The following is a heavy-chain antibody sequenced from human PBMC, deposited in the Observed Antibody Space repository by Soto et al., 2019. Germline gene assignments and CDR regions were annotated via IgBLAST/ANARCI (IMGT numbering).Heavy chain of an antibody. CDR1: EFTFSTFG. CDR3: ARGRGSNYGYLDY. D-gene: IGHD3-10*01. J-gene: IGHJ4*02. V-gene: IGHV3-33*01. CDR2: IWYDGSHK. Sequence: GGSLRLSCAASEFTFSTFGMHWARQAPGKGLEWVAVIWYDGSHKNCADSVKGRFTISRDNPKNTLYLEMNSLRVEDTAIYYCARGRGSNYGYLDYWGQGTLVTVSS.